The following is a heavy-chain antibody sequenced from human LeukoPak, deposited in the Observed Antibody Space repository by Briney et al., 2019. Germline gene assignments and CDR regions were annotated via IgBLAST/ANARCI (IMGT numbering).Heavy chain of an antibody. D-gene: IGHD3-3*01. Sequence: GGSLRLSCAASGFTFSSYGMHWVRQAPGKGLEWVAVISYDGSNKYYADSVKGRFTISRDNSKNTLYLQMNSLRAEDTAVYYCAKEVGPSHYDFWSGYYNHYYYYGMDVWGQGTTVTVSS. CDR2: ISYDGSNK. CDR3: AKEVGPSHYDFWSGYYNHYYYYGMDV. CDR1: GFTFSSYG. V-gene: IGHV3-30*18. J-gene: IGHJ6*02.